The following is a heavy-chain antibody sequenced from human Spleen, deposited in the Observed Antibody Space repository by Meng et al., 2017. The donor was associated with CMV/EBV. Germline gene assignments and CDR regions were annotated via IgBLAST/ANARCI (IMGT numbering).Heavy chain of an antibody. J-gene: IGHJ4*02. Sequence: GESLKISCAASGFTFSSYSMNWVRQAPGKGLEWVSSISSSSSYIYYADSVKGRFTISRDNAKNSLYLQMNSLRAEDTAVYYCAGDEPWNFGLLSYWGRGRLVTVSS. CDR2: ISSSSSYI. D-gene: IGHD1-7*01. CDR1: GFTFSSYS. CDR3: AGDEPWNFGLLSY. V-gene: IGHV3-21*01.